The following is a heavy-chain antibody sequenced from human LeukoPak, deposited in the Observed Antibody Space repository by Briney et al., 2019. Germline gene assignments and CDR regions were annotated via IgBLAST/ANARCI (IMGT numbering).Heavy chain of an antibody. V-gene: IGHV1-46*01. CDR2: INPSGGST. CDR1: GYTFTSYY. CDR3: ARDGDYVWGSYRFNFDY. D-gene: IGHD3-16*02. J-gene: IGHJ4*02. Sequence: ASVKVSCTASGYTFTSYYMHWVRQAPGQGLEWMGIINPSGGSTSYAQKFQGRVTTTRDTSTSTVYMELSSLRSEDTAVYYCARDGDYVWGSYRFNFDYWGQGTLVTVSS.